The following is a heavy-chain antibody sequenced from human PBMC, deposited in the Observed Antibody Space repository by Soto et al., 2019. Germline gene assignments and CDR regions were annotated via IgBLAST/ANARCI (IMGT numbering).Heavy chain of an antibody. CDR3: VSAAGTPEYYP. Sequence: GGSLRLSCAASGFTFRDQYMDWVRQAPGKGLEWVGRSRNKANSYTTEYAASVKGRFTISRDESKNSLYLQMNSLKTEDTAVYYCVSAAGTPEYYPWGQGALVTVSS. CDR2: SRNKANSYTT. CDR1: GFTFRDQY. D-gene: IGHD3-10*01. J-gene: IGHJ5*02. V-gene: IGHV3-72*01.